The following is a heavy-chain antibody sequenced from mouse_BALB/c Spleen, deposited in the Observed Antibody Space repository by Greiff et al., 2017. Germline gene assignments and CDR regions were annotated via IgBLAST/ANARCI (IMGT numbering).Heavy chain of an antibody. V-gene: IGHV1-80*01. CDR3: ARENGSTVFDY. D-gene: IGHD1-1*01. Sequence: QVQLQQSGAELVRPGSSVKISCKASGYAFSSYWMNWVKQRPGQGLEWIGQIYPGDGDTNYNGKFKGKATLTADKSSSTAYMQLSSLTSEDSAVYFCARENGSTVFDYWGQGTTLTVSS. CDR2: IYPGDGDT. J-gene: IGHJ2*01. CDR1: GYAFSSYW.